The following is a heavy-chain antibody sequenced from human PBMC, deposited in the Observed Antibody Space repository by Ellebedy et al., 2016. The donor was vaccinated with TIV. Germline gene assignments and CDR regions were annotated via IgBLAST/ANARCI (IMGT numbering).Heavy chain of an antibody. CDR2: TSGSGRTT. V-gene: IGHV3-23*01. CDR1: GFTFSTFA. D-gene: IGHD4-17*01. CDR3: AKDRGHDYGDQLSS. Sequence: GESLKISXAASGFTFSTFAMSWVRRAPGKGLEWVSSTSGSGRTTSSAESVKGRFTTSRDNSKNTLYLQMNNLRAEDTAVYYCAKDRGHDYGDQLSSWGQGTLVTVSS. J-gene: IGHJ4*02.